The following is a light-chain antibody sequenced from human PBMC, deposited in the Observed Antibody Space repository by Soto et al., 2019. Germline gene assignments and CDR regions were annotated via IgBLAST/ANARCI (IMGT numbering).Light chain of an antibody. Sequence: EIVMTQSPATLSVSPGERATLSCRASQSVSSNLAWYQQKPGLAPRLLIYGASTRATGIPARFSGSGSGTEFTLTISSLQSEDFAVYYCQQYNYWPTFGQGTRVEIK. CDR1: QSVSSN. CDR2: GAS. V-gene: IGKV3-15*01. J-gene: IGKJ1*01. CDR3: QQYNYWPT.